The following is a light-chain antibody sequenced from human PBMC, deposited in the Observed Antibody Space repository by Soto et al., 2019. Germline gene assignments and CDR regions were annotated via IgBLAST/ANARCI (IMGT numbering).Light chain of an antibody. CDR1: QSVSSSY. CDR3: EQYGSSPPLT. V-gene: IGKV3-20*01. Sequence: EIVLTQSPGTLSLSPGERATDTCRASQSVSSSYLAWYQQRPAQAPRLLIYGASNRATGIPDRFSGSGSGTDFTLTISRLVPEDFAVYYCEQYGSSPPLTFGGGTKVEIK. CDR2: GAS. J-gene: IGKJ4*01.